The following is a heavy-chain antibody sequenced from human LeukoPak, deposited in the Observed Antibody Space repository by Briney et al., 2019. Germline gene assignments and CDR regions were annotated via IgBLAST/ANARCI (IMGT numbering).Heavy chain of an antibody. Sequence: SETLSLTCTVSGGSISSSSYYWGWIRQPPGKGLERIGSIYYSGSTYYNPSLKSRVTISVDTSKNQFSLKLSSVTAADTAVYYCARDPVEMALYYFDYWGQGTLVTVSS. CDR2: IYYSGST. CDR1: GGSISSSSYY. V-gene: IGHV4-39*07. J-gene: IGHJ4*02. CDR3: ARDPVEMALYYFDY. D-gene: IGHD5-24*01.